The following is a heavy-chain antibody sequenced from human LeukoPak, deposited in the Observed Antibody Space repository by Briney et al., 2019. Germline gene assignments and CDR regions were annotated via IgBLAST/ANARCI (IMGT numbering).Heavy chain of an antibody. J-gene: IGHJ4*02. D-gene: IGHD3-22*01. CDR2: INHSGST. V-gene: IGHV4-34*01. Sequence: SETLSLTCAVYGGSFSGYYWSWIRQPPGKGLEWIGEINHSGSTNYNPSLKSRVTISVDTSKNQFSLKLSSVTAADTAVYYCAIPGGYYDSSPPAYWGQGTLVTVPS. CDR3: AIPGGYYDSSPPAY. CDR1: GGSFSGYY.